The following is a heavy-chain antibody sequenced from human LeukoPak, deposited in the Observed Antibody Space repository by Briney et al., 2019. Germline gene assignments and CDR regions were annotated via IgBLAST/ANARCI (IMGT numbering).Heavy chain of an antibody. CDR3: AKSPVSSCRGSFCYPFDY. J-gene: IGHJ4*02. V-gene: IGHV1-8*03. D-gene: IGHD2-15*01. CDR1: GYTFTSYD. CDR2: MNPNSGNT. Sequence: WASVKVSCKASGYTFTSYDINWVRQATGQGLEWMGWMNPNSGNTGYAQKFQGRVTITRNTSISTAYMELSSLRSEDTAVYYCAKSPVSSCRGSFCYPFDYWGQGNLVTVSS.